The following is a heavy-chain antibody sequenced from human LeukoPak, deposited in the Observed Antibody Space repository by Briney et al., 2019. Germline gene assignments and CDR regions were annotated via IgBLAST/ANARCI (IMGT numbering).Heavy chain of an antibody. CDR3: TTELFMITFGGVIVP. D-gene: IGHD3-16*01. V-gene: IGHV3-15*01. CDR2: VNTRADGGTT. J-gene: IGHJ5*02. CDR1: GFTFTYAW. Sequence: GGSLRLSCAASGFTFTYAWMSWVRRAPGKGLEWLGRVNTRADGGTTEYAAPVKGRFTISRDDSKNTLYLQMNSLKTEDTAVYYCTTELFMITFGGVIVPWGQGTLVTVSS.